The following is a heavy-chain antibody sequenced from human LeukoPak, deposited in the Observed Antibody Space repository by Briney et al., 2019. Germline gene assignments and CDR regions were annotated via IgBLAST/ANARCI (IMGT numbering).Heavy chain of an antibody. Sequence: GGSLRLSCAASGFTFSSYAMHWVRQAPGKGLEWVAVISYDGSNKYYADSVKGRFTISRDNSKNTLYLQMNSLRAEDTAVYYCAREPRRTITIYYYYYMDVWGKGTTVTVSS. CDR3: AREPRRTITIYYYYYMDV. CDR1: GFTFSSYA. V-gene: IGHV3-30-3*01. J-gene: IGHJ6*03. CDR2: ISYDGSNK. D-gene: IGHD3-3*01.